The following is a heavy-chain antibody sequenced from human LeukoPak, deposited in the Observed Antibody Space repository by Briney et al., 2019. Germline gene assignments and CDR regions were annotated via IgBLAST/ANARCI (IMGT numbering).Heavy chain of an antibody. CDR3: ASGEWQQLALGYFDY. J-gene: IGHJ4*02. CDR1: GYTFTGYY. CDR2: INPNSGGT. D-gene: IGHD6-13*01. V-gene: IGHV1-2*04. Sequence: ASVKVSCKASGYTFTGYYMHWVRQAPGQGLEWMGWINPNSGGTNYAQKFQGWVTMTRDTSISTAYMELSRLRSDDTAVYYCASGEWQQLALGYFDYWGQGTLVTASS.